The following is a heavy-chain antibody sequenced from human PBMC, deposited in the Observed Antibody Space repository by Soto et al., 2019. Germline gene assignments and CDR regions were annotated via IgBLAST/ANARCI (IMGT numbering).Heavy chain of an antibody. CDR1: GFSLTTSGVA. CDR2: IYWDDDK. Sequence: QITLKESGPTLVKPTQTLTLTCTFSGFSLTTSGVAVGWIRQPPGKALEWLALIYWDDDKRYSPSLKTRLTIPTYSSKQQVVLTMTNMDPVDTATYYCAHPHRTAIPGIFDYWGQGTLVTVSS. J-gene: IGHJ4*02. D-gene: IGHD2-2*02. V-gene: IGHV2-5*02. CDR3: AHPHRTAIPGIFDY.